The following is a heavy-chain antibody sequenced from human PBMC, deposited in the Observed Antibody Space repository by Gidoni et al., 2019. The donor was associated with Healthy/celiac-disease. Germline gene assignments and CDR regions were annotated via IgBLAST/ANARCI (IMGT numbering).Heavy chain of an antibody. V-gene: IGHV3-48*01. J-gene: IGHJ4*02. CDR3: ARAGWAAVAGSSFDY. Sequence: EVQLVESGGGLVQPGGSLRLSCPASGFTFSSYSLNWVRQAPGKGLEWVSYISSSSSTIYYADSVKGRFTISRDNAKNSLYLQMNSLRAEDTAVYYCARAGWAAVAGSSFDYWGQGTLVTVSS. CDR1: GFTFSSYS. D-gene: IGHD6-19*01. CDR2: ISSSSSTI.